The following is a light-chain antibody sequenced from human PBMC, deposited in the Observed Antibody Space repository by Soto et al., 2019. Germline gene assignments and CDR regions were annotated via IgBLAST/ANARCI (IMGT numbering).Light chain of an antibody. J-gene: IGLJ3*02. CDR1: SSNIGNDY. CDR3: ATWDKRLSAWV. V-gene: IGLV1-51*01. Sequence: QAVVTQPPLMSAAPGQKVTISCSGSSSNIGNDYVSWYQHFPRTAPKLLIYDNDKRPSGIPDRFSGSKSGTSATLGITGLQTGDEADYYCATWDKRLSAWVFGGGTKLTVL. CDR2: DND.